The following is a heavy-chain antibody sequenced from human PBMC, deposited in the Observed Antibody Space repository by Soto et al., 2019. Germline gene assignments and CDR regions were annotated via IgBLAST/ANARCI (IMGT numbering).Heavy chain of an antibody. V-gene: IGHV1-3*01. J-gene: IGHJ4*02. CDR2: MNPLNGDT. CDR3: ARAKVGARTSIDY. D-gene: IGHD1-26*01. Sequence: ASVKVSCKASGYTFTTYSMHWVRQAPGQRLEWMGWMNPLNGDTKYSQRFQGRLTIIRDTSASTVYMELSSLRSEDTAVYYCARAKVGARTSIDYWGQGTLVTVSS. CDR1: GYTFTTYS.